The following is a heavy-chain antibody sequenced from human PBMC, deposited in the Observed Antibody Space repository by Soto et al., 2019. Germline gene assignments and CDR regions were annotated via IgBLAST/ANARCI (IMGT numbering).Heavy chain of an antibody. CDR1: GFTFSSYG. CDR2: IWYDGSNK. V-gene: IGHV3-33*01. D-gene: IGHD2-15*01. CDR3: ARDKRGYCSGGSCYPEGDAFDI. Sequence: QVQLVESGGGVVQPGRSLRLSCAASGFTFSSYGMHWVRQAPGKGLEWVAVIWYDGSNKYYADSVKGRFTISRDNSKNTLYLQMNSLRAEDTAVDYCARDKRGYCSGGSCYPEGDAFDIWGQGTMVTVSS. J-gene: IGHJ3*02.